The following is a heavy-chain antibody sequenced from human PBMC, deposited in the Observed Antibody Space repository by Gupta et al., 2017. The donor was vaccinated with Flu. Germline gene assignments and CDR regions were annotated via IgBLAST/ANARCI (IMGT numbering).Heavy chain of an antibody. Sequence: PGKGLEWIGEIYHSGSTNYNPSLKSRVTISVDKSKNQFSLKLSSVTAADTAVYYCAREGYNWNYADYYYMDVWGKGTTVTVSS. CDR3: AREGYNWNYADYYYMDV. J-gene: IGHJ6*03. V-gene: IGHV4-4*02. CDR2: IYHSGST. D-gene: IGHD1-7*01.